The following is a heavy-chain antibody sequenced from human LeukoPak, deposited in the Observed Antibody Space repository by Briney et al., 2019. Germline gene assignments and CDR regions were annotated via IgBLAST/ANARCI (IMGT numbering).Heavy chain of an antibody. Sequence: GASVKVSCKASGGTFSSYAISWVRQAPGQGLEWMGGIIPIFGTANYAQKFQGRVTITADESTSTAYMEPSSLRSEDTAVYYCATKGRFLEWLPAADYYYGMDVWGQGTTVTVSS. CDR3: ATKGRFLEWLPAADYYYGMDV. V-gene: IGHV1-69*13. CDR1: GGTFSSYA. D-gene: IGHD3-3*01. J-gene: IGHJ6*02. CDR2: IIPIFGTA.